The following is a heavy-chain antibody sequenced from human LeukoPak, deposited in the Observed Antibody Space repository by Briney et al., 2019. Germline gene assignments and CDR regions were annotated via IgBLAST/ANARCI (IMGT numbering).Heavy chain of an antibody. J-gene: IGHJ4*02. CDR2: MNPNSGNT. CDR3: ARYSGSYRTFDY. CDR1: GYTFTSYD. Sequence: ASVKVSCKASGYTFTSYDINWVRQATGQGLEWMGWMNPNSGNTGYAQKFQGRVTMTRNTSISTAYMELSSLRSEDTAVYYCARYSGSYRTFDYWGQGTPVTVSS. D-gene: IGHD1-26*01. V-gene: IGHV1-8*01.